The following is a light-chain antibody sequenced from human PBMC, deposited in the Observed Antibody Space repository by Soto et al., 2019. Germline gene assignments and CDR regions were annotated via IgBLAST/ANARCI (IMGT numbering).Light chain of an antibody. Sequence: ALTQPPSASGSPGQSVTISCTGTSRDVGGYNYVSWYQQHPGKAPKLMIYEVSKRPSGVPDRFSGSKSGNTASLTVSGLQAEDEADYYCSSYAGSTVFGTGTKVTVL. CDR2: EVS. CDR3: SSYAGSTV. J-gene: IGLJ1*01. CDR1: SRDVGGYNY. V-gene: IGLV2-8*01.